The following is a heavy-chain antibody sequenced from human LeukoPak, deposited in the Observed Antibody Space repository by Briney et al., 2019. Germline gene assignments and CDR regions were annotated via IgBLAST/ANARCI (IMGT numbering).Heavy chain of an antibody. CDR2: IKEDGSEK. Sequence: GGSLRLSCAASGFTFSKYWMSWVRQAPGKGPEWVANIKEDGSEKSCVDSVKGRFTISRDNAKNSLYLQMNSLRAEDTAVYYCARNANWGQGTLVTVSS. CDR3: ARNAN. CDR1: GFTFSKYW. J-gene: IGHJ4*02. D-gene: IGHD2-8*01. V-gene: IGHV3-7*01.